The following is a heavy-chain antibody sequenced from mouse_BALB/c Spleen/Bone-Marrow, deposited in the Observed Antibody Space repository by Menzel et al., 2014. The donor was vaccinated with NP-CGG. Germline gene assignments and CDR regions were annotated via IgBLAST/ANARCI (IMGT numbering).Heavy chain of an antibody. V-gene: IGHV1-82*01. CDR3: ARNDGYS. CDR1: GYAFSSSW. D-gene: IGHD2-3*01. J-gene: IGHJ3*01. Sequence: QVQLKHSGPELVKPGASVKISCKTSGYAFSSSWMNWVKQRPGQGLEWIGRIYPGDGDTNYNGKFKGKATLTADKSSSTAYMQRSSLTSVDSAVYFCARNDGYSWGQGTLVTVSA. CDR2: IYPGDGDT.